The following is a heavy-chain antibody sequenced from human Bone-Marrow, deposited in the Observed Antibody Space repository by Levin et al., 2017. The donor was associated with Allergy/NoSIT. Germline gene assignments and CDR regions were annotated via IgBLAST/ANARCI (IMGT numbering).Heavy chain of an antibody. CDR1: GYSITFGYY. D-gene: IGHD1-26*01. Sequence: PSETLSLTCSVTGYSITFGYYWGWIRQPPGKGLEWIGSISEGGSTLYNPSLKSRVTISVDTSKNQIFLKVNSVTAADTAIFSCTRASYALAQGATSGSFDVWGQGTVVTVSS. CDR3: TRASYALAQGATSGSFDV. J-gene: IGHJ3*01. V-gene: IGHV4-38-2*02. CDR2: ISEGGST.